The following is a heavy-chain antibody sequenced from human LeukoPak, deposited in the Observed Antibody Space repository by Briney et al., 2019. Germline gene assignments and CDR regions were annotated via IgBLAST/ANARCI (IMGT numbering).Heavy chain of an antibody. Sequence: GGSLRLSCAASGFTFSSYSMNWVRQAPGKGLEWVSSISSSSSYIYYADSVKGRFTISRDNAKNTLYLQMNSLRAEDTAVYYCARDVQSGPGYWGQGTLVTVSS. D-gene: IGHD7-27*01. J-gene: IGHJ4*02. CDR2: ISSSSSYI. CDR3: ARDVQSGPGY. V-gene: IGHV3-21*01. CDR1: GFTFSSYS.